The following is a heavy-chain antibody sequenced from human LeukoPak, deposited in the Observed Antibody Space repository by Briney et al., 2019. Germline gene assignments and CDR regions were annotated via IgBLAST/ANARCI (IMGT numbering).Heavy chain of an antibody. CDR3: AAAREGDYIDN. J-gene: IGHJ4*02. Sequence: GGSLRLSCAASGFTFSNYWMTWVRQAPGKGLEWVANIKEDGSEKYYVDSVKGRFTISRDNAKNSLYLQMNSLRAEDTAVYYCAAAREGDYIDNWGQGTLVTVSS. CDR1: GFTFSNYW. CDR2: IKEDGSEK. V-gene: IGHV3-7*01. D-gene: IGHD1-26*01.